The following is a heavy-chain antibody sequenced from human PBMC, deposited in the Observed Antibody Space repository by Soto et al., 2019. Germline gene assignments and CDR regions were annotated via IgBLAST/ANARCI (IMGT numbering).Heavy chain of an antibody. CDR2: INAGNGNT. V-gene: IGHV1-3*01. J-gene: IGHJ4*02. CDR3: ARDLRLKQQLGNYFDY. CDR1: GYTFTSYA. Sequence: GASVKVSCKASGYTFTSYAMHWVRQAPGQRLEWMGWINAGNGNTKYSQKFQGRVTITRDTSASTAYMELSSLRSEDTAVYYCARDLRLKQQLGNYFDYWGQGTLVTVSS. D-gene: IGHD6-13*01.